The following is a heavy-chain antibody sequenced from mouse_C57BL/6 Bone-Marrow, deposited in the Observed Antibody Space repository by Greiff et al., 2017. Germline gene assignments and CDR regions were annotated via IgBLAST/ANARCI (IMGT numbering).Heavy chain of an antibody. Sequence: QVQLQQPGAELVKPGASVKLSCKASGYTFTSYWMHWVKQRPGQGLEWIGMIHPNSGSTNYNEKFKSKATLTVDKSSSTAYMQLSSLTSEDSAVYYCVPKLTGTLDYWGQGTTLTVSS. CDR1: GYTFTSYW. J-gene: IGHJ2*01. D-gene: IGHD4-1*01. V-gene: IGHV1-64*01. CDR3: VPKLTGTLDY. CDR2: IHPNSGST.